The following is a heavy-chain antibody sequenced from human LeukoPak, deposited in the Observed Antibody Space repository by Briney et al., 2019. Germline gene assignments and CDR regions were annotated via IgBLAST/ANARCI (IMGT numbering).Heavy chain of an antibody. CDR2: ISAYNGNT. V-gene: IGHV1-18*01. CDR3: ARVRAAAGTRGAFDI. J-gene: IGHJ3*02. Sequence: ASVKVSCKASGYTFTSYGISWVRQAPGQGLEWMGWISAYNGNTNYAQKLQGRVTMTTDTSTSTAYMELRSLRSDDTAVYYCARVRAAAGTRGAFDIWGQGTMVTVSS. CDR1: GYTFTSYG. D-gene: IGHD6-13*01.